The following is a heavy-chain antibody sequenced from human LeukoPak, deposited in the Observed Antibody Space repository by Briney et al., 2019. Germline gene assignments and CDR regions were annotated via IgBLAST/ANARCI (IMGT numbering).Heavy chain of an antibody. CDR2: ITSSSSSI. CDR3: ARHYYGSGSVDY. V-gene: IGHV3-48*02. J-gene: IGHJ4*02. D-gene: IGHD3-10*01. CDR1: RFTFFTYA. Sequence: GGTLRLSCPASRFTFFTYAISWVRQAPGKGLEWISYITSSSSSIHYADSVKGRFTVSRDNDKNSVYLQMNSLRDEDTAVYYCARHYYGSGSVDYWGQGTLVTVSS.